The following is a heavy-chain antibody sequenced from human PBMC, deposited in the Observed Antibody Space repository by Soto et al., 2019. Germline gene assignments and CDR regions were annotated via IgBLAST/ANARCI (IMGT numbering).Heavy chain of an antibody. D-gene: IGHD2-2*01. CDR2: ISAYNGNT. V-gene: IGHV1-18*01. CDR3: ARDSGIVPAPDFDY. J-gene: IGHJ4*02. CDR1: GYTFTSYG. Sequence: ASVKVSCKASGYTFTSYGISWVRQAPGQGLEWMGWISAYNGNTNYAQKLQGRVTMTTDTSTSTAYMELRSLRSDDTAVYYCARDSGIVPAPDFDYWGQGTLVTVSS.